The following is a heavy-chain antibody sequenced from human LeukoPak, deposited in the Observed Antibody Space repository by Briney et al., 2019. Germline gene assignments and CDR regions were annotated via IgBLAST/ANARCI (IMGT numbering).Heavy chain of an antibody. CDR2: IYYSGST. V-gene: IGHV4-59*11. Sequence: PSENLSLTCTVSGGSISSHYWSWIRQPPGKGLEWIGYIYYSGSTNYNPSLKSRVTISVDTSKNQFSLKLSSVTAADTAVYYCARGNRIAAAAAGTGWFDPWGQGTLVTVSS. D-gene: IGHD6-13*01. CDR3: ARGNRIAAAAAGTGWFDP. J-gene: IGHJ5*02. CDR1: GGSISSHY.